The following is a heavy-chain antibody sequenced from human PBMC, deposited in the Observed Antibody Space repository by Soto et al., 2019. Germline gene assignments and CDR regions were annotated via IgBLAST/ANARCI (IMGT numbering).Heavy chain of an antibody. CDR1: GGSISSDNYY. CDR3: ASEVIIKTITDASDI. J-gene: IGHJ3*02. D-gene: IGHD3-10*01. V-gene: IGHV4-31*03. Sequence: QVQLQESGPGLVKPSQTLSLTCTVSGGSISSDNYYWSWIRQHPGKGLGWIGYIHYSGGAYYNPSLQCRVTLSVGRSENQFTLKLSSVTAAGTAVYYCASEVIIKTITDASDIWGQGTMITSSS. CDR2: IHYSGGA.